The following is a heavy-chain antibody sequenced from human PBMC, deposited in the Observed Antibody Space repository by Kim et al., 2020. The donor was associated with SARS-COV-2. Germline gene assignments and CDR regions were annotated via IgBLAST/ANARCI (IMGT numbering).Heavy chain of an antibody. V-gene: IGHV3-30*18. CDR1: GFTFSSTG. Sequence: GGSLRLSCAASGFTFSSTGTHWVRQAPGKGLEWVAVISYDGSNKYYADSLKGRLTISRDNSKNTLYLQMNSLRAEATAVYYCAKVYNILTGYYDPSPCQYWGQGTLVTVST. D-gene: IGHD3-9*01. J-gene: IGHJ4*02. CDR2: ISYDGSNK. CDR3: AKVYNILTGYYDPSPCQY.